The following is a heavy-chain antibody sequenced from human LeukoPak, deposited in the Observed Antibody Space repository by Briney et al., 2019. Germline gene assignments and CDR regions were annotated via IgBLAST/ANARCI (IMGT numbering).Heavy chain of an antibody. CDR2: IYPGDSDT. CDR1: GGTFSSYA. J-gene: IGHJ4*02. V-gene: IGHV5-51*01. CDR3: ACRDGYNFDY. D-gene: IGHD5-24*01. Sequence: KVSCKASGGTFSSYAISWVRQMPGKGLEWMGIIYPGDSDTRYSPSFQGQVTISADKSISTAYLQWSSLKASDTAMYYCACRDGYNFDYWGQGTLVTVSS.